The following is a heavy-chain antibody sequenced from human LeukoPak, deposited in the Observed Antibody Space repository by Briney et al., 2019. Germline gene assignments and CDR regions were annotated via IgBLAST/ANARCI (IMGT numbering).Heavy chain of an antibody. Sequence: PGGSLRLSCEASGLSIADYTMHWVRQVPGKGLEWVGRIKSKSDGGTTDYAAPVKGRFTISRDDSKNTLFLQINSLKIEDTAVYYCTTVTLRPVGLWGQGTLVTVSS. CDR2: IKSKSDGGTT. CDR1: GLSIADYT. D-gene: IGHD3-10*01. J-gene: IGHJ4*02. V-gene: IGHV3-15*05. CDR3: TTVTLRPVGL.